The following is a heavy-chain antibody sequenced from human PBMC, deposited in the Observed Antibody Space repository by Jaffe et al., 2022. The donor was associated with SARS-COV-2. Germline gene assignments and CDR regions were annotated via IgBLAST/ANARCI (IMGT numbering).Heavy chain of an antibody. Sequence: QVQLVQSGAEVKKPGASVKVSCKASGYTFTSYGISWVRQAPGQGLEWMGWISAYNGNTNYAQKLQGRVTMTTDTSTSTAYMELRSLRSDDTAVYYCARDPGATMGWGYYYYYGMDVWGQGTTVTVSS. J-gene: IGHJ6*02. D-gene: IGHD3-10*01. CDR1: GYTFTSYG. CDR3: ARDPGATMGWGYYYYYGMDV. CDR2: ISAYNGNT. V-gene: IGHV1-18*01.